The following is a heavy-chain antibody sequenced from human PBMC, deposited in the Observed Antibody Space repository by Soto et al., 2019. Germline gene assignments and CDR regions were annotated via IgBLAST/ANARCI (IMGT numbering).Heavy chain of an antibody. D-gene: IGHD1-1*01. CDR1: GFTFSSYA. V-gene: IGHV3-23*01. Sequence: GGSLRLSCAASGFTFSSYAMSWVRQAPGKGLEWVSAISGSGGSTYYADSVKGRFTISRDNSKNTLYLQMNSLRAEDTAVYYCANGNWNDPYYYYYMDVWGKGTTVTVSS. CDR3: ANGNWNDPYYYYYMDV. CDR2: ISGSGGST. J-gene: IGHJ6*03.